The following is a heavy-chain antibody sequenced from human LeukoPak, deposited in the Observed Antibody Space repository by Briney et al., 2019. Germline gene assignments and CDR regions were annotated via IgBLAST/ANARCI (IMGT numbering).Heavy chain of an antibody. J-gene: IGHJ5*02. CDR3: ARNRGFCSGGSCYGWFDP. CDR1: GGSVSSYY. D-gene: IGHD2-15*01. V-gene: IGHV4-59*02. Sequence: SETLSLTCTVSGGSVSSYYLGWIRQPPGKGLEWIGYIYYGGSTNYNPSFKSRVTISADTSKNQFSLKLTSVTTADTAVYYCARNRGFCSGGSCYGWFDPWGQGTLVLVSS. CDR2: IYYGGST.